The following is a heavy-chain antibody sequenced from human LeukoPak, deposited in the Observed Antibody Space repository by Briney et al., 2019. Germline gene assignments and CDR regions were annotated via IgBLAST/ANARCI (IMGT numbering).Heavy chain of an antibody. CDR2: IHYSGST. J-gene: IGHJ4*02. D-gene: IGHD3-3*01. CDR1: GGSINSYY. Sequence: SETLSLTCTVSGGSINSYYWSWIRQPPGRGLEWVGSIHYSGSTSYNPSLRSRVTISVDKSKNQFFLKLSSVTATDTAVYYCARPHSTFFDQDAAYYFDYWGQGAQVTVSS. V-gene: IGHV4-59*01. CDR3: ARPHSTFFDQDAAYYFDY.